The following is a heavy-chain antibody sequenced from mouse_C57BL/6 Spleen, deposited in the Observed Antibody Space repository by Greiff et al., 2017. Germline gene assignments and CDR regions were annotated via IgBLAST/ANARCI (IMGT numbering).Heavy chain of an antibody. Sequence: VQLQQSGPELVKPGASVTISCKASGYSFTDYNMNWVKQSNGKSLEWIGVINPNYGTTSYNQKFKGKATLTVDQSSSTAYMQLNSLTSEDSAVYYCAREGLITTVVAKYFDYWGQGTTLTVSS. V-gene: IGHV1-39*01. CDR2: INPNYGTT. CDR3: AREGLITTVVAKYFDY. D-gene: IGHD1-1*01. CDR1: GYSFTDYN. J-gene: IGHJ2*01.